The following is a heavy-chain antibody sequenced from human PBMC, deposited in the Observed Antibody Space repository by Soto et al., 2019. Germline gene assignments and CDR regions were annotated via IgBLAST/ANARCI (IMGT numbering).Heavy chain of an antibody. V-gene: IGHV4-39*01. D-gene: IGHD6-13*01. Sequence: SETLSLTCTVSGGSISSSSYYWGWIRQPPGKGLEWIGSIYYSGSTYYNPSLKSRVTISVDTSKNQFSLKLSSVTAADTAVYYCARNGAAAGTWYFDLWGRGTLVTIS. CDR2: IYYSGST. J-gene: IGHJ2*01. CDR1: GGSISSSSYY. CDR3: ARNGAAAGTWYFDL.